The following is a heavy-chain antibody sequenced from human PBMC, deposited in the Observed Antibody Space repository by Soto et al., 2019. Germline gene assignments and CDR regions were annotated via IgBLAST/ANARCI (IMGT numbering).Heavy chain of an antibody. CDR2: IYHSGST. Sequence: SETLSLTCACFGVAIYRGVYSWSWIRQPPGKGLEWIGYIYHSGSTYYNPSLKSRVTISVDTSKNQFSLKLSSATAADTAVYYCASKRGNYLDYWGRGALVTVSS. CDR3: ASKRGNYLDY. CDR1: GVAIYRGVYS. J-gene: IGHJ4*02. V-gene: IGHV4-30-2*01. D-gene: IGHD3-16*01.